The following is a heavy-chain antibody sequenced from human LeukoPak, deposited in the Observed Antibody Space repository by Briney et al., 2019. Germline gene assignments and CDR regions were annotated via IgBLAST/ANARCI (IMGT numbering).Heavy chain of an antibody. CDR3: AKGARITMIVVVNYDY. D-gene: IGHD3-22*01. Sequence: GGSLRLSCAASGFTFSSYAMSWVRQAPGKGLEWVSALSGSGGSTYYADSVKGRFTISRDNSKNTLYLQMNSLRAEDTAVYYCAKGARITMIVVVNYDYWGQGTLVTVSS. J-gene: IGHJ4*02. V-gene: IGHV3-23*01. CDR2: LSGSGGST. CDR1: GFTFSSYA.